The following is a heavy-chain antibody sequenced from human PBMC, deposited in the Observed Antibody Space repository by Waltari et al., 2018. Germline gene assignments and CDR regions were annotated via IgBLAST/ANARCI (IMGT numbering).Heavy chain of an antibody. J-gene: IGHJ1*01. V-gene: IGHV4-61*02. CDR2: IYKTGST. CDR1: GASISRGTYF. CDR3: AREDWGSDFLEH. Sequence: QVQLQESGPGLVKPSQTLSLTCPVSGASISRGTYFWSWIRQPAGKGLELLGRIYKTGSTNYNPSLESRVSISIDTSRNQFSLQLTSVTAADTAVYYCAREDWGSDFLEHWGQGTLVTVSS. D-gene: IGHD7-27*01.